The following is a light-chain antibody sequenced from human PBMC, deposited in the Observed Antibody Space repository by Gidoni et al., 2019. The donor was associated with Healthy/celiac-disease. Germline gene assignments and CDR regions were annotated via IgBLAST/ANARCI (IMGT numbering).Light chain of an antibody. CDR2: DVS. V-gene: IGLV2-14*01. CDR1: SSEGGGYNY. CDR3: SSYTSSSTLEVV. J-gene: IGLJ2*01. Sequence: LPPPASVSGSPGQSSTSSCTGTSSEGGGYNYLSCYQQHPGKAPKLMIYDVSNRPSGVSNRFSGSKSGNTASLTTSGLQAEDEADYYCSSYTSSSTLEVVFGGGTKLTVL.